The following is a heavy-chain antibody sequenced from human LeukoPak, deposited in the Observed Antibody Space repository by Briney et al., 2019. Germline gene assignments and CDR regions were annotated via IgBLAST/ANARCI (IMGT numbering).Heavy chain of an antibody. Sequence: ASVKVSCKASGYTFTGYYMHWVRQAPGQGLEWMGWINPNSGGTNYAQKFRGRVTMTRDTSISTAYMELSRLRSDDTAVYYCARAYYYGSGSYPPYNWFDPWGQGTLVTVSS. CDR2: INPNSGGT. CDR1: GYTFTGYY. D-gene: IGHD3-10*01. V-gene: IGHV1-2*02. J-gene: IGHJ5*02. CDR3: ARAYYYGSGSYPPYNWFDP.